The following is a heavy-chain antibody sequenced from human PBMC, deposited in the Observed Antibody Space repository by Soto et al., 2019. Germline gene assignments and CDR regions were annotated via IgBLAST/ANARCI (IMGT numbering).Heavy chain of an antibody. D-gene: IGHD6-6*01. CDR2: TYYRSHWYN. J-gene: IGHJ6*02. CDR1: GDSFSSNSGA. V-gene: IGHV6-1*01. Sequence: SQTLSLTCAISGDSFSSNSGAWNWIRQSPSRGLEWLGRTYYRSHWYNDFAVSVKSRVTIDPDTSKNQFSLQLNSVTPEHTAVYYCVRQYRDSQYYSGLDVWGQGTTVTVSS. CDR3: VRQYRDSQYYSGLDV.